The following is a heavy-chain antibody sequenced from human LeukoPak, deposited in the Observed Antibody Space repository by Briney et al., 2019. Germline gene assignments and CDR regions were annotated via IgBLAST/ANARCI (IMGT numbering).Heavy chain of an antibody. Sequence: GGSMRLSCAASGFTFSSYDMHWVRPPTGKVLEWVSAIGTAGDTYYPGSVKGRFTISRENAKNSLYLQMNSLRAGDTAVYYWARELVGAYGMDVWGQGTTVTVSS. D-gene: IGHD1-26*01. CDR3: ARELVGAYGMDV. V-gene: IGHV3-13*01. CDR1: GFTFSSYD. CDR2: IGTAGDT. J-gene: IGHJ6*02.